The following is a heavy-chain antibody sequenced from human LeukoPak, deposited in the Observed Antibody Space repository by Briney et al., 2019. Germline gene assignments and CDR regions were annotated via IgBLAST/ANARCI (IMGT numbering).Heavy chain of an antibody. Sequence: GASVKVSCKASGYTFTGYYMHWVRQAPGQGLEWMGWINPNSGGTNYAQKFQGWVTMTRDTSISTAYMELSSLRSEDTAVYYCATDLYCSSTSCYRGYGGNSDYWGQGTLVTVSS. CDR2: INPNSGGT. CDR3: ATDLYCSSTSCYRGYGGNSDY. CDR1: GYTFTGYY. D-gene: IGHD2-2*02. J-gene: IGHJ4*02. V-gene: IGHV1-2*04.